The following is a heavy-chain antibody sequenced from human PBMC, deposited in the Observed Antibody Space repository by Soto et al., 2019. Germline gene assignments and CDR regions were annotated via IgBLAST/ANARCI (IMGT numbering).Heavy chain of an antibody. CDR2: ISGSGGST. D-gene: IGHD2-21*02. V-gene: IGHV3-23*01. J-gene: IGHJ4*02. CDR3: AGPDCGGDCYLDY. CDR1: GFTFSSYA. Sequence: GGSLRLSCAASGFTFSSYAMSWVRQAPGKGLEWVSAISGSGGSTYYADSVKGRFTISRDNSKNTLYLQMNSLRAEDTAVYYCAGPDCGGDCYLDYWGQGTLVTVSS.